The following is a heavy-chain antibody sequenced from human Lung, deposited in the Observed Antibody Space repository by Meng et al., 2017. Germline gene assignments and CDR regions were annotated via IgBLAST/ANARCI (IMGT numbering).Heavy chain of an antibody. J-gene: IGHJ4*02. V-gene: IGHV4-34*01. Sequence: QGPLQQWGAGLLKPSETLSLTCVFSGGSFSDYCWSWIRQPLGKGLEWIGEINHSGSTNYNPSLESRATISVDTSQNNLSLKLSSVTAADSAVYYCARGPTTMAHDFDYWGQGTLVTVSS. CDR2: INHSGST. CDR3: ARGPTTMAHDFDY. D-gene: IGHD4-11*01. CDR1: GGSFSDYC.